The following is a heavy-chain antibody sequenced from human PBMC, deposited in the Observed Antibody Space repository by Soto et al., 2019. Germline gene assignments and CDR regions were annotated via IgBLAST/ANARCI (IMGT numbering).Heavy chain of an antibody. V-gene: IGHV3-21*06. Sequence: GGSLRLSCAASGFTLRTYTMNWVRQAPGKGLEWVSSISISSSDRYYADSVRGRFTIPRDNAKNALYLQMNSLRADDTAVYYCAREGALKPFSSWGQGALVTVSS. CDR3: AREGALKPFSS. J-gene: IGHJ5*02. CDR1: GFTLRTYT. CDR2: ISISSSDR.